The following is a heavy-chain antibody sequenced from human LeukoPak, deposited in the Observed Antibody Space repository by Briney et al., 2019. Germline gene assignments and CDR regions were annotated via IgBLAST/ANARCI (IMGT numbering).Heavy chain of an antibody. D-gene: IGHD3-22*01. CDR2: ISYEGSNK. Sequence: PGGSLRLSCAASGFTFSSYAMHWVRQAPGKGLEWVAVISYEGSNKYYADSVKGRFTISRDNSKNTLYLQMNSLRAEDTAVYYCARDLGDSSGYYYVLASGIDYWGQGTLVTVSS. CDR3: ARDLGDSSGYYYVLASGIDY. J-gene: IGHJ4*02. V-gene: IGHV3-30*01. CDR1: GFTFSSYA.